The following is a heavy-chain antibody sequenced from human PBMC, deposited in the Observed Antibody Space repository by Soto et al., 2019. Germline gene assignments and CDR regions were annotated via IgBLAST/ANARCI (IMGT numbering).Heavy chain of an antibody. CDR1: GFTFRNYA. D-gene: IGHD5-12*01. V-gene: IGHV3-23*01. Sequence: EVQLLDSGGGLVQPGGSLRLSCDASGFTFRNYAMNWVRQAPGKGLDWVSAIRGRGGSTYYADSVKGRFPISSDNSTNTLSLQMRRLRAEATAVYYCARGPPGSRYDLDYWGQATLVSVSS. J-gene: IGHJ4*02. CDR3: ARGPPGSRYDLDY. CDR2: IRGRGGST.